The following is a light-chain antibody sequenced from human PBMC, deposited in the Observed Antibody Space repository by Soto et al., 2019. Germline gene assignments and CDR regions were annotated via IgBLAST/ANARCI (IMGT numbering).Light chain of an antibody. Sequence: DIQMTQSPPTLSASVGDRVTITCRASQSIRHYLAWYQQMPGKAPKPLIYGASTLQSGVPSRFSGSGSGTEFTLTISSLQPDDFGTYFCQHHNSYSQTFGQGTKV. CDR1: QSIRHY. CDR2: GAS. CDR3: QHHNSYSQT. V-gene: IGKV1-5*01. J-gene: IGKJ1*01.